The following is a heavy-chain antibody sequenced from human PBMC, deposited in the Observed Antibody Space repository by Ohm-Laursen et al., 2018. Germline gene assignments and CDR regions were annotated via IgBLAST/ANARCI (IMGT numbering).Heavy chain of an antibody. Sequence: SLRLSCAASGFTFSSYAMSWVRQAPGKGLEWVANIKQDGSEKYYVDSVRGRFTISRDNAKNSLDLQMNSLRVEDTAVYYCASPYSGSSDYDSSFAFGIWGQGTVVTVSS. V-gene: IGHV3-7*01. CDR3: ASPYSGSSDYDSSFAFGI. D-gene: IGHD3-22*01. CDR1: GFTFSSYA. CDR2: IKQDGSEK. J-gene: IGHJ3*02.